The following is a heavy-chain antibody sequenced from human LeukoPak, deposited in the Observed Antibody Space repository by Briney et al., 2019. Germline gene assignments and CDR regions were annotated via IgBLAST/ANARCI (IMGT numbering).Heavy chain of an antibody. D-gene: IGHD7-27*01. CDR3: ARSPGALNWGYYYYGMDV. Sequence: ASVKVSCKASGYTFTSYYMHWVRQAPGQGLEWMGIINPSGGSTSYAQKFQGRVTMTRNTSISTAYMELSSLRSEDTAVYYCARSPGALNWGYYYYGMDVWGQGTTVTVSS. CDR1: GYTFTSYY. V-gene: IGHV1-46*01. J-gene: IGHJ6*02. CDR2: INPSGGST.